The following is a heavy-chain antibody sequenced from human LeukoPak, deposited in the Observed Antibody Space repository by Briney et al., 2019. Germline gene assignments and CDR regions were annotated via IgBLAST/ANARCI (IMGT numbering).Heavy chain of an antibody. V-gene: IGHV4-39*07. Sequence: SETLSLTCTVSGGSISSSSYYWGWIRQPPGKGLEWIGSIYYSGSTYYNPSLKSRVTISVDTSKNQFSLKLSSVTAADTAVYYCARSGSFTYYYYYYMDVWDKGTTVTVSS. CDR2: IYYSGST. CDR1: GGSISSSSYY. J-gene: IGHJ6*03. CDR3: ARSGSFTYYYYYYMDV. D-gene: IGHD2-15*01.